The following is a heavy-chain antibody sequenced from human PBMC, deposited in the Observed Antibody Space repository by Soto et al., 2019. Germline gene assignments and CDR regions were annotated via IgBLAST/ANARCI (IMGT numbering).Heavy chain of an antibody. D-gene: IGHD2-2*01. CDR2: IYYSGST. J-gene: IGHJ5*01. V-gene: IGHV4-39*07. CDR3: ARVVYAYNWFDS. Sequence: PSETLSLTCTVSGGSISSSSYYWGWIRQPPGKGLEWIGSIYYSGSTYYNPSLKSRVTISADTSKNQFSLKLSSVTAADTAVYYCARVVYAYNWFDSWGQGTLVTVSS. CDR1: GGSISSSSYY.